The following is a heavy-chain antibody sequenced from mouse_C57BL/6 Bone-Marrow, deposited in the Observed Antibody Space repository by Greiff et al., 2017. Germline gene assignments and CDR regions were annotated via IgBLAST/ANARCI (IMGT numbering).Heavy chain of an antibody. V-gene: IGHV1-81*01. D-gene: IGHD3-2*02. J-gene: IGHJ4*01. CDR2: IYPRSGNT. Sequence: VKLVESGAELARPGASVKLSCKASGYTFTSYGISWVKQRTGQGLEWIVEIYPRSGNTYYNAKFKGKATLTAAKSSSTAYMERRSLTSEDSAVYFCARDRLPDYYAMDDWGQGTSVTVSS. CDR1: GYTFTSYG. CDR3: ARDRLPDYYAMDD.